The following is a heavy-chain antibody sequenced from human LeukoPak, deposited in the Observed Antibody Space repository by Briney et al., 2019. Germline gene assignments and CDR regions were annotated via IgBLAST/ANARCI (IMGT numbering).Heavy chain of an antibody. J-gene: IGHJ4*02. CDR2: ISAYNGNT. CDR1: GYTFTSYV. D-gene: IGHD3-22*01. CDR3: ARDPPPYYYDSSGQLDY. V-gene: IGHV1-18*01. Sequence: ASVKVSCKASGYTFTSYVISWVRQAPGQGLEWMGWISAYNGNTNYAQKLQGRVTMTTDTSTSTAYMELRSLRSDDTAVYYCARDPPPYYYDSSGQLDYWGQGTLVTVSS.